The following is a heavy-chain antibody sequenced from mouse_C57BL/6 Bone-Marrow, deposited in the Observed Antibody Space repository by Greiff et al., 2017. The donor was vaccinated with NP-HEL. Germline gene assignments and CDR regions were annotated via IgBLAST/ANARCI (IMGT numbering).Heavy chain of an antibody. Sequence: QVQLKQPGAELVKPGASVKLSCKASGYTFTSYWMQWVKQRPGQGLEWIGEIDPSDSYTNYNQKFKGKATLTVDTSSSTAYMQLSSLTSEDSAVYYCARSWTTADYWGQGTTLTVSS. CDR1: GYTFTSYW. D-gene: IGHD1-2*01. CDR2: IDPSDSYT. CDR3: ARSWTTADY. V-gene: IGHV1-50*01. J-gene: IGHJ2*01.